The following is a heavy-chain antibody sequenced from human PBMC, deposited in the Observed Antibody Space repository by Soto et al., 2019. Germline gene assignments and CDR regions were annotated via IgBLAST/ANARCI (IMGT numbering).Heavy chain of an antibody. CDR2: INHSGST. CDR1: GGSFSGYY. J-gene: IGHJ6*03. D-gene: IGHD3-10*01. V-gene: IGHV4-34*01. Sequence: SETLSLTCAVYGGSFSGYYWSWIRQPPGKGLEWIGEINHSGSTNYNPSLKSRVTISVDTSKNQFSLKLSSVTAADTAVYYCARGRRGSGNLPPEIYYYMDVWGKGTTVTVSS. CDR3: ARGRRGSGNLPPEIYYYMDV.